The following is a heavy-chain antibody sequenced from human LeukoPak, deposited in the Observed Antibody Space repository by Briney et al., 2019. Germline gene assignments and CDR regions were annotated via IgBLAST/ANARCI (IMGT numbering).Heavy chain of an antibody. CDR3: ARDHGSWYSGDI. V-gene: IGHV1-18*01. J-gene: IGHJ3*02. CDR2: ISAYNGNT. CDR1: GYTFTSYG. D-gene: IGHD6-13*01. Sequence: ASVKVSCKASGYTFTSYGISWVRQAPGQGLEWMGWISAYNGNTNYAQKLQGRVTMTTDTSTSTAYMELRSLRSDDTSVYYCARDHGSWYSGDIWGQGKMVTVSS.